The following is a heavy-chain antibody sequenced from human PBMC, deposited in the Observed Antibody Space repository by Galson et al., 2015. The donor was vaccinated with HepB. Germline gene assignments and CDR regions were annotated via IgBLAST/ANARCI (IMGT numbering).Heavy chain of an antibody. V-gene: IGHV3-48*03. CDR1: GFTFSCYE. CDR2: ISSSGSTI. D-gene: IGHD4-17*01. J-gene: IGHJ4*02. Sequence: SLRLSCAASGFTFSCYEMNWVRQAPGKGLEWVSYISSSGSTIYYADSVKGRFTISRDNAKNSLYLQMNSLRAEDTAVYYCATDPTGLYDYWGQGTLVTVSS. CDR3: ATDPTGLYDY.